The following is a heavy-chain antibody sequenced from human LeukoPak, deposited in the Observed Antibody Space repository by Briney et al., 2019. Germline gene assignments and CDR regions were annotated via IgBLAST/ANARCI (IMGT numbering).Heavy chain of an antibody. V-gene: IGHV4-39*01. D-gene: IGHD3-10*01. J-gene: IGHJ3*02. CDR3: ARCFGSGNYRPHAFEI. Sequence: PSETLSLTCTVSGGSIGSSSYYWGWIRQPPGEELEWIGSIFYSGATFYNPSLRSRVTISVDTSNNQFSLRLSSVTAADTAVYYCARCFGSGNYRPHAFEIWGQGTMVTVSS. CDR2: IFYSGAT. CDR1: GGSIGSSSYY.